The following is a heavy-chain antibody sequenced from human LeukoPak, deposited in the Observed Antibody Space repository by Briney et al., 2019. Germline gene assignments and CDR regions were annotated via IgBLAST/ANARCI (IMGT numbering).Heavy chain of an antibody. CDR3: ARDSYYDSSGYYFDAFDI. J-gene: IGHJ3*02. D-gene: IGHD3-22*01. CDR1: GFTFSSYG. CDR2: ISYDGSNK. V-gene: IGHV3-30*03. Sequence: GGSLRLSCAASGFTFSSYGMHWVRQAPGKGLEWVAVISYDGSNKYYADSVKGRFTISRDNSKNTLYLQMNSLRAEDTAVYYCARDSYYDSSGYYFDAFDIWGQGTMVTVSS.